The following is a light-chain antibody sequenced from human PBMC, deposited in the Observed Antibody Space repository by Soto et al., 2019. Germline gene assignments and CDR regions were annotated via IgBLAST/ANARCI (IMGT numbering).Light chain of an antibody. Sequence: EMGLTQSPATLSLSPGEIATLSCRASQSVRTYLAWYQQKPGQAPRLLIYDALHRATDIPATVSGSGSWTDFTLTISNLAAEGFAVYYCQQRSCWLTFGGGTKVEIK. J-gene: IGKJ4*01. CDR2: DAL. CDR1: QSVRTY. CDR3: QQRSCWLT. V-gene: IGKV3-11*01.